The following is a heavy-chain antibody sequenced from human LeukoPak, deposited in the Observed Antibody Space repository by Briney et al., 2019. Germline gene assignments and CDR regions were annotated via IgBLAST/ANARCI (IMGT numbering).Heavy chain of an antibody. V-gene: IGHV1-8*01. CDR2: MNPNSGNT. D-gene: IGHD4-17*01. CDR3: ARDPPYGSLFDY. CDR1: GYTFTSYD. J-gene: IGHJ4*02. Sequence: ASVKVSCKASGYTFTSYDINWVRQATGQGLEWMGWMNPNSGNTGYAQKFQGRVTMIRNTSISTAYMELSSLRSEDMAVYYCARDPPYGSLFDYWGQGTLVTVSS.